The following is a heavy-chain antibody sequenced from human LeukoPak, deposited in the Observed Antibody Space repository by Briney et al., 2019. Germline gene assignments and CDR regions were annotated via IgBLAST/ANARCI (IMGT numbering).Heavy chain of an antibody. CDR3: ARVRVILGADLDYYYYYGMDV. CDR2: IWYDGSNK. J-gene: IGHJ6*02. V-gene: IGHV3-33*01. Sequence: GGSLRLSCAASRFTFSSYGMHWVRQAPGKGLEWVAVIWYDGSNKYYADSVKGRFTISRDNSKNTLYLQMNSLRAEDTAVYYCARVRVILGADLDYYYYYGMDVWGQGTTVTVSS. D-gene: IGHD2/OR15-2a*01. CDR1: RFTFSSYG.